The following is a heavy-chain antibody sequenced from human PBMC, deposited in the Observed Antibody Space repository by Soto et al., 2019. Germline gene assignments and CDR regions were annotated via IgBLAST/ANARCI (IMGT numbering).Heavy chain of an antibody. V-gene: IGHV4-59*08. CDR1: GGSLSGYY. J-gene: IGHJ6*02. CDR3: ARQSFWSGFSSYGMDV. CDR2: IYFSGSA. D-gene: IGHD3-3*01. Sequence: PSETLSLTCTVSGGSLSGYYWSWIRQPPGKGLEWIAYIYFSGSANYNPSLKSRVTISVDTSKTQFSLRLSSVTAADTAVYYCARQSFWSGFSSYGMDVWGQGTTVTVSS.